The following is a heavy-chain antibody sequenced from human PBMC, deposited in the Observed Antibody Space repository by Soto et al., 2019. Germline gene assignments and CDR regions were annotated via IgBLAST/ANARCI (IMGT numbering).Heavy chain of an antibody. D-gene: IGHD3-10*01. CDR1: GGSISSYY. CDR2: IYYSGST. Sequence: QVQLQESGPGLVKPSETLSLTCTVSGGSISSYYWSWIRQPPGKGLEWIGYIYYSGSTNYNPSLKSRVTISVDTSKNQFSLKLSSVTAADTSVYYCASLPRLLWFGELSLYMDVWGKGTTVTVSS. V-gene: IGHV4-59*08. J-gene: IGHJ6*03. CDR3: ASLPRLLWFGELSLYMDV.